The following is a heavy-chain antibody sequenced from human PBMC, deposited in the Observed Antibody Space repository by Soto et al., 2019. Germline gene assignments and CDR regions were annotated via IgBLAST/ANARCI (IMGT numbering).Heavy chain of an antibody. V-gene: IGHV1-18*01. D-gene: IGHD6-25*01. J-gene: IGHJ5*02. Sequence: QVQLVQSGAEVKKPGASVKVSCKASGYTFTSYGISWVRQAPGQGLERMGWISAYNGNTKYAQKIQGRVTSTTGTSMCTASMELTSLRSHATAVHYCASEAAVAVIDPWVQGTLVTVSS. CDR1: GYTFTSYG. CDR3: ASEAAVAVIDP. CDR2: ISAYNGNT.